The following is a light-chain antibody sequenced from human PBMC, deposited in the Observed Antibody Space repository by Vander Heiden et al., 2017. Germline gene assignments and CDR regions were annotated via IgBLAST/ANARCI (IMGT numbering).Light chain of an antibody. J-gene: IGKJ5*01. V-gene: IGKV3-15*01. CDR2: GAS. CDR1: QSVSSN. Sequence: EIVMTQSPATLSVSPGERATLSCRASQSVSSNLAWYQQKPGQAPRLLIYGASTRATGIPARFSGSGSGTEFTLTISSLQSEDFAVYYCQQYNSWPPLHNFGQGTRLEIK. CDR3: QQYNSWPPLHN.